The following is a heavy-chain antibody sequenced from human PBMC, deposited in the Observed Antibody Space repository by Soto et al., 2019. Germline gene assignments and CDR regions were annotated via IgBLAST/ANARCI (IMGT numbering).Heavy chain of an antibody. D-gene: IGHD2-15*01. Sequence: SETLSLTCTVSGGSISSYYWSWIRQPPGKGLEWIGSIYYSGSTNYNPSLKSRVTISVDTSKNQFSLKLSSVTAADTAVYYCGGLLRINDAFDIWGQGTMVTVSS. J-gene: IGHJ3*02. CDR2: IYYSGST. CDR1: GGSISSYY. V-gene: IGHV4-59*05. CDR3: GGLLRINDAFDI.